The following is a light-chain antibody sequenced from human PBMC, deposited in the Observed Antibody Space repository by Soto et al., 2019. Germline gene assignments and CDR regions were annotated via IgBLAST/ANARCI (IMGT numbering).Light chain of an antibody. CDR1: QSVNSH. CDR2: GAS. J-gene: IGKJ1*01. Sequence: EIVMTQSPATLSVSPGERATISCRASQSVNSHLAWYQQRPGQAPRLLIYGASTRATGGPARFSGSGYGTEFTLTINSLQSEDFAVYYCQQYNNWLWTFGQGTKVDI. CDR3: QQYNNWLWT. V-gene: IGKV3-15*01.